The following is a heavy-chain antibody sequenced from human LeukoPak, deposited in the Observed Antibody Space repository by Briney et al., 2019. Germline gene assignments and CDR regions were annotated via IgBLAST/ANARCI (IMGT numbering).Heavy chain of an antibody. CDR1: GGSITSNSYY. CDR2: LYYTGST. Sequence: PSEALSLTCTVSGGSITSNSYYWAWIRQPPGKGLEWIGSLYYTGSTNYSPSLKSRVTISVDTSKNQFSLKLSSVTAADTAVYYCARDPWRYGSGTSTVLDYWGQGTLVTVSS. J-gene: IGHJ4*02. V-gene: IGHV4-39*07. D-gene: IGHD3-10*01. CDR3: ARDPWRYGSGTSTVLDY.